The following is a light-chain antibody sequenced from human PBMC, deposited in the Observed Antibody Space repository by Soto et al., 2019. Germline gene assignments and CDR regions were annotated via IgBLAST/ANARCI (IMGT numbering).Light chain of an antibody. J-gene: IGKJ2*01. Sequence: EIVLTQSPGTLSLSPGERATLSCRASQSVRSSFFAWYQQKPGQAPRLLIYDVSVRATAIPDRFSGSGSGTDFTLTINRLEPEDFAVYYCQQYENSVMYTFGQGTKLEIK. CDR3: QQYENSVMYT. V-gene: IGKV3-20*01. CDR2: DVS. CDR1: QSVRSSF.